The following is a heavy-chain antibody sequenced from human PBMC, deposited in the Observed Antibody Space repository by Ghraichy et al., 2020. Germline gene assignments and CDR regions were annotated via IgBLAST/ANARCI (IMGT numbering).Heavy chain of an antibody. J-gene: IGHJ6*02. CDR1: GFTFTSSA. D-gene: IGHD2-2*01. V-gene: IGHV1-58*01. Sequence: SVKVSCKASGFTFTSSAVQWVRQARGQRLEWIGWIVVGSGNTNYAQKFQERVTITRDMSTSTAYMELSSLRSEDTAVYYCGPAGVYYYGMDVWGQGTTVTVSS. CDR3: GPAGVYYYGMDV. CDR2: IVVGSGNT.